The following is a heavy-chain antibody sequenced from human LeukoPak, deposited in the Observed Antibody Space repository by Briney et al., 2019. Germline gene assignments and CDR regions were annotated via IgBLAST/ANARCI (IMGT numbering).Heavy chain of an antibody. Sequence: SETLSLTCTVSAGSINSDTYYWGWIRQPPGEGLEWIGSIYYTGNTYYNASLNSRVTISVDTSKNQFSLKLSSVTAADTAAYYCARSRIAIVGPFDYWGQGPLVTVSS. CDR2: IYYTGNT. V-gene: IGHV4-39*01. CDR1: AGSINSDTYY. J-gene: IGHJ4*02. CDR3: ARSRIAIVGPFDY. D-gene: IGHD6-13*01.